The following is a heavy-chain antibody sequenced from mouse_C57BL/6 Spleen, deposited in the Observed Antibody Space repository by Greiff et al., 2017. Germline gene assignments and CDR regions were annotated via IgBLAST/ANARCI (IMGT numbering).Heavy chain of an antibody. CDR3: ARFYDYDRGRFAY. D-gene: IGHD2-4*01. CDR1: GYTFTSYW. Sequence: QVQLQQPGAELVRPGSSVKLSCKASGYTFTSYWMHWVKQRPIQGLEWIGNIDPSDSETHYNQKFKDKATLTVDKSSSTAYMQLSSLTSEDSAVYYCARFYDYDRGRFAYWGQGTLVTVSA. J-gene: IGHJ3*01. V-gene: IGHV1-52*01. CDR2: IDPSDSET.